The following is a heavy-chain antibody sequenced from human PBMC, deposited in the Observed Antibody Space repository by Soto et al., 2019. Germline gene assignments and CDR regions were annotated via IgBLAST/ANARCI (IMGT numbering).Heavy chain of an antibody. CDR3: ARESGLYGF. V-gene: IGHV4-59*01. CDR1: GGSISSYY. Sequence: PSETLSLTCTVSGGSISSYYWSWIRQPPGKGLEWIGYIYYSGSTNYNPSLKSRVTISVDTSKNQFSLKLSSVTAADTAVYYCARESGLYGFWGKGTTVTVSS. J-gene: IGHJ6*04. CDR2: IYYSGST. D-gene: IGHD2-8*01.